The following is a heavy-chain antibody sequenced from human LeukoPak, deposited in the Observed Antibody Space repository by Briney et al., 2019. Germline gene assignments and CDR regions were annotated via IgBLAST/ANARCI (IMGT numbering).Heavy chain of an antibody. Sequence: GGSLRLSCAASGFTFSSYEMNWVRQSPGKGLECVSIISGAGGSTYYADSVKGRFTISRDNSKNMLFLQMNSLRAEDTALYYCAKNVGGIYAFDMWGQGTMVTVSS. CDR3: AKNVGGIYAFDM. D-gene: IGHD3-16*01. CDR1: GFTFSSYE. CDR2: ISGAGGST. J-gene: IGHJ3*02. V-gene: IGHV3-23*01.